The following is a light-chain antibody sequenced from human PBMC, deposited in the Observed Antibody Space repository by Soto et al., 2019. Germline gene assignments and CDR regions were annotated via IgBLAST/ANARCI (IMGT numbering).Light chain of an antibody. CDR2: EFS. CDR1: SSDVGSSNL. V-gene: IGLV2-23*02. J-gene: IGLJ1*01. CDR3: CSYAGSSTHV. Sequence: QSVLTQPASVSGSPGQSITFSCTGTSSDVGSSNLVSWYQQHPGKAPKLLIYEFSKRPSGVSNRFSGSKSGNTASLTISGLQAEDEADYYCCSYAGSSTHVFGTGTKVTVL.